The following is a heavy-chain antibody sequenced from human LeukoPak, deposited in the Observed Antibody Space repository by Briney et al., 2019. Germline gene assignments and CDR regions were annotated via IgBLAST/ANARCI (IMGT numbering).Heavy chain of an antibody. J-gene: IGHJ4*02. CDR1: GYTFTSYY. CDR3: AQANYYSDTRGYYGAGFDD. Sequence: SVKVSCKASGYTFTSYYMHWVRQAPGQGLEWMGIINPSGGSTSYAQKFQGRVTMTRDTSTSTVYMELSSLRSEDTAVYYCAQANYYSDTRGYYGAGFDDWGQGTLVTVSS. D-gene: IGHD3-22*01. V-gene: IGHV1-46*01. CDR2: INPSGGST.